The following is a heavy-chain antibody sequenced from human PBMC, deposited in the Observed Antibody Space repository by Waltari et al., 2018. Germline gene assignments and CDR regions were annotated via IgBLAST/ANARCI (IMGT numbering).Heavy chain of an antibody. V-gene: IGHV4-34*01. CDR1: GGSFSGYY. Sequence: QVQLQQWGAGLLKPSETLSLTCAVYGGSFSGYYWSWIRQPQGKGLEWLGEINHSGSNNYHPSLKSRVTISVDTSKNQFSLKLSSVTAADTAVYYCARANGDYGARDYFDYWGQGTLVTVSS. J-gene: IGHJ4*02. D-gene: IGHD4-17*01. CDR3: ARANGDYGARDYFDY. CDR2: INHSGSN.